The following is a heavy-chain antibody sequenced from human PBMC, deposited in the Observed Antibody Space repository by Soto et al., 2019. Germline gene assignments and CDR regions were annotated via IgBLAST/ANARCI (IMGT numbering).Heavy chain of an antibody. Sequence: QVQLQESGPGLVKPSQTLSLTCTVSGGSISSGGYYWRLIRQHPGKGLEWLGYIYYSWSTHYNPSLKSRVTISVDTSKNQLSLKLSSVTAADTAVYYCARDKGYSTLPKPDYWGQGTLVTVSS. CDR2: IYYSWST. V-gene: IGHV4-31*03. CDR1: GGSISSGGYY. J-gene: IGHJ4*02. D-gene: IGHD5-18*01. CDR3: ARDKGYSTLPKPDY.